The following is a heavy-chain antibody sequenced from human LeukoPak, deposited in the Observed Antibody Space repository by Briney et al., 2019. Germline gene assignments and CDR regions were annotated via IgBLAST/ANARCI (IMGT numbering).Heavy chain of an antibody. J-gene: IGHJ6*02. V-gene: IGHV1-18*01. CDR3: ARRGVVVAARDYYYYGMDV. CDR2: ISAYNGNT. Sequence: ASVKVSCKASGYTFTSYGISWVRQAPGQGLEWMGWISAYNGNTNYAQKLQGRVTMTTDTSTSTAYMELRSLRSDDTAVYYCARRGVVVAARDYYYYGMDVWGQGTTVTVSS. CDR1: GYTFTSYG. D-gene: IGHD2-15*01.